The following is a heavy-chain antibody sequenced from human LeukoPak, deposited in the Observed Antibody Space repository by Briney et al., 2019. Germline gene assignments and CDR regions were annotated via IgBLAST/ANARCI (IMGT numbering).Heavy chain of an antibody. CDR2: ISSGGGST. Sequence: GGSLRLSCAASGFTFSNYAMSWVRQAPGKGLEWVSAISSGGGSTYYAHSVKGRFTISRDNSKNTRYLQMNSLRAEDTAVYYCAKSPGYSSSWYDYWGQGTLVTVSS. V-gene: IGHV3-23*01. J-gene: IGHJ4*02. D-gene: IGHD6-13*01. CDR1: GFTFSNYA. CDR3: AKSPGYSSSWYDY.